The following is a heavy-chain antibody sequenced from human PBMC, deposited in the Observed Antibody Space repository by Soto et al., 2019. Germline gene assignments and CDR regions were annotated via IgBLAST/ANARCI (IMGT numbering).Heavy chain of an antibody. CDR3: AGDDGYSSSHLYA. V-gene: IGHV1-69*13. CDR2: VLPSTGAT. D-gene: IGHD6-13*01. Sequence: QDQLVQSGPEMKKPGSSVKLSCEASGGTLITYSISWVRQAPGQALEWMGGVLPSTGATNYAPKFQGRATITADESTSTAYMELRGLRSEDTAIYFCAGDDGYSSSHLYAWGQGTRLTVSP. CDR1: GGTLITYS. J-gene: IGHJ1*01.